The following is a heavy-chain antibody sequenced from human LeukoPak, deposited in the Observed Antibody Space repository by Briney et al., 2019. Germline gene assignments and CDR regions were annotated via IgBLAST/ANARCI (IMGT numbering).Heavy chain of an antibody. V-gene: IGHV4-39*07. CDR2: VYYSGST. CDR3: ARNRVPYGDGVDS. Sequence: SETLSLTCTVSGGSIRVSNYYWGWIRQPPGKGLEWIGNVYYSGSTSYNPSLKSRVTISVETSRSQFSLKLSSVTAADTAVYYCARNRVPYGDGVDSWGQGTLVTVSS. J-gene: IGHJ4*02. CDR1: GGSIRVSNYY. D-gene: IGHD4-17*01.